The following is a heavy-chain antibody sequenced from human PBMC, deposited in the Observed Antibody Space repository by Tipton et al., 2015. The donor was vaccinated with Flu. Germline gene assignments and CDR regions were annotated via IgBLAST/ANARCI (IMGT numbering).Heavy chain of an antibody. CDR1: GFTFGDYA. J-gene: IGHJ6*02. D-gene: IGHD2-2*01. Sequence: SLRLSCTASGFTFGDYAMSWVRQAPGKGLEWVGFIRSKAYGGTTEYAASVKGRFTISRDDSKSIAYLQMNSLKTEDTAVYYCTRALECSSTSCYEVYYYYGMDVWGQGTTVTVSS. CDR3: TRALECSSTSCYEVYYYYGMDV. V-gene: IGHV3-49*04. CDR2: IRSKAYGGTT.